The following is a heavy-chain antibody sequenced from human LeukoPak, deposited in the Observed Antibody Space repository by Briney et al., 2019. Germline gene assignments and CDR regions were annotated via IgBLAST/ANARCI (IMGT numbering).Heavy chain of an antibody. CDR2: IYYSGST. CDR3: ARLGITMVRGVN. CDR1: GGSISSSSYY. D-gene: IGHD3-10*01. V-gene: IGHV4-39*01. Sequence: PETLSLTCTVSGGSISSSSYYWGWIRQPPGKGLEWIGSIYYSGSTYYNPSLKSRVTISVDTSKNQFSLKLSSVTAADTAVYYCARLGITMVRGVNWGQGTLVTVSS. J-gene: IGHJ4*02.